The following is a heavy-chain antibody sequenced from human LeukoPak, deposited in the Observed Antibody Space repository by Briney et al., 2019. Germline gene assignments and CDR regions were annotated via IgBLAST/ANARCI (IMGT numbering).Heavy chain of an antibody. CDR1: GYTFTGYY. CDR3: ARDAGDSSGWYYFDY. D-gene: IGHD6-19*01. J-gene: IGHJ4*02. V-gene: IGHV1-2*04. Sequence: ASVKVSCKASGYTFTGYYMHWVRQAPGQGLKWMGWINPNSGGTNYAQKFQGWVTMTRDTSISTAYMELSRLRSDDTAVYYCARDAGDSSGWYYFDYWGQGTLVTVSS. CDR2: INPNSGGT.